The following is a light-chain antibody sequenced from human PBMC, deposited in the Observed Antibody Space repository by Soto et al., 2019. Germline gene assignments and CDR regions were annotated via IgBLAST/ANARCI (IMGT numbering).Light chain of an antibody. CDR3: YSYVGSNVVV. CDR2: EVS. J-gene: IGLJ2*01. Sequence: QSALTQPASVSGSPGQSITISCTGTSSDVGSYKLVSWYQQHPGKAPKLMIYEVSLRPSGVSTRFSGSKSGNTASLTISGLLAEDEADYYCYSYVGSNVVVFGGGTKLTVL. CDR1: SSDVGSYKL. V-gene: IGLV2-23*02.